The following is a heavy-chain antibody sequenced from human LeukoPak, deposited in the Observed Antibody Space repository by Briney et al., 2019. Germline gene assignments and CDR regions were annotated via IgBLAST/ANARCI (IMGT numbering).Heavy chain of an antibody. CDR1: GGSISRGGYS. CDR3: ARVTGYMIEDYFDY. V-gene: IGHV4-30-4*07. J-gene: IGHJ4*02. D-gene: IGHD3-22*01. CDR2: FYYSGST. Sequence: SQTLSLTCAVSGGSISRGGYSWSWIRQPPGKGLEWIGYFYYSGSTNYNPSLKSRVTISVETSKNQFSLKLSSVTAADTAVYYCARVTGYMIEDYFDYWGQGTLVTVSS.